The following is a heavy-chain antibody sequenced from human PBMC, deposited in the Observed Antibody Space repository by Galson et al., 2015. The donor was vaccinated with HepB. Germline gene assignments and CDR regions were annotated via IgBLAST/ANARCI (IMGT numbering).Heavy chain of an antibody. V-gene: IGHV1-69*13. J-gene: IGHJ4*02. D-gene: IGHD2-21*02. Sequence: SVKVSCKVSGGTFSSYAISWVRQAPGQGLEWMGGIIPIFGTANYAQKFQGRVTITADESTSTAYMELSSLRSEDTAVYYCAAYCGGDCYPSDFDYWGQGTLVTVSS. CDR2: IIPIFGTA. CDR1: GGTFSSYA. CDR3: AAYCGGDCYPSDFDY.